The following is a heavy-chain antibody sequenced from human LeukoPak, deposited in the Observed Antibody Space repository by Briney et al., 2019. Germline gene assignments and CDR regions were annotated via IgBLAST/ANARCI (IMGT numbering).Heavy chain of an antibody. J-gene: IGHJ4*02. V-gene: IGHV3-53*01. D-gene: IGHD1-14*01. Sequence: GGSLRLSCVASGFAVGSNYMSWGRQAPGKGLEWGSLIYSGGAIRYADSVKGRFTISRDSSKNTLFLQMNDLTVEDTARYYCARRPGNWGQGVLVTVSS. CDR3: ARRPGN. CDR1: GFAVGSNY. CDR2: IYSGGAI.